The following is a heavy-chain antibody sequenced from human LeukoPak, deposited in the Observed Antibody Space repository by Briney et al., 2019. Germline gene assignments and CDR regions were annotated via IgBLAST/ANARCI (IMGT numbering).Heavy chain of an antibody. CDR2: INPSGGST. D-gene: IGHD3-10*01. Sequence: ASVKVSCKASGYTFTSYHMHWVRQAPGQGLEWMGIINPSGGSTNYAQRFRGRVTMTRDMSTGTVYMELSSLTSEDTAVYYCARGGDLLLWFGELLSNWGQGTLVTVSS. V-gene: IGHV1-46*01. CDR3: ARGGDLLLWFGELLSN. CDR1: GYTFTSYH. J-gene: IGHJ4*02.